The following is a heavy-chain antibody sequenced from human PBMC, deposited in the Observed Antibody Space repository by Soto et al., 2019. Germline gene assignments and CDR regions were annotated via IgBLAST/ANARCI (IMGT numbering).Heavy chain of an antibody. Sequence: LSLTCAVYGGSFSGYYWSWIRQPPVKGLEWIGEINHSGSTNYNPSLKSRVTISVDTSKNQFSLKLSSVTAADTAVYYCARGNYYYDSSGYYFYYYYGMDVWGQGTTVTVSS. CDR3: ARGNYYYDSSGYYFYYYYGMDV. CDR1: GGSFSGYY. J-gene: IGHJ6*02. CDR2: INHSGST. V-gene: IGHV4-34*01. D-gene: IGHD3-22*01.